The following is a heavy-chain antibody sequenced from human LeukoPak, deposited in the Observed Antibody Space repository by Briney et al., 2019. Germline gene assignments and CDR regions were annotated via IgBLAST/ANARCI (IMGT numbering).Heavy chain of an antibody. J-gene: IGHJ4*02. V-gene: IGHV4-39*01. CDR1: GGSISNSSYY. D-gene: IGHD3-10*02. CDR3: ARHSSYVSPVRY. Sequence: SETLSLTCTVSGGSISNSSYYWGWIRQPPGKGLGWIGSIFYSGSTYYNPSLKSRVTISVDTSKNQFSLKLSSVTAADTAVYFCARHSSYVSPVRYWGQGTLVTVSP. CDR2: IFYSGST.